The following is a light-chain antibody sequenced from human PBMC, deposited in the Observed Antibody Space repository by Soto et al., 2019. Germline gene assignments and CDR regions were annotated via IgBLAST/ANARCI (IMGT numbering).Light chain of an antibody. CDR1: RSVSGSY. CDR2: SAS. J-gene: IGKJ5*01. CDR3: QQYNNWPIT. V-gene: IGKV3-20*01. Sequence: EIVLTQSPGTLSLSTGERVTLSCRASRSVSGSYLAWYQQKPGQAPRVLIYSASLRATGIPDRFSGSGSGTDFSLTISRLEPEDFAVYYCQQYNNWPITFGQGTRLEI.